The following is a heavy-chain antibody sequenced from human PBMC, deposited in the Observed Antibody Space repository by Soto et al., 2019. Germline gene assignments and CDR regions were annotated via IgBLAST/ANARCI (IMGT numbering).Heavy chain of an antibody. Sequence: GGSLRLSCAASGLTFSNYAMAWVRQAPGKGLEWVSVISGSGDNTYYADSVKGRFTISRDNSENTLYLQMNSLRAEDTAVYYCAKVFPPQQHLVLNWFDPWGQGTMVTVSS. CDR2: ISGSGDNT. J-gene: IGHJ5*02. CDR1: GLTFSNYA. V-gene: IGHV3-23*01. D-gene: IGHD6-13*01. CDR3: AKVFPPQQHLVLNWFDP.